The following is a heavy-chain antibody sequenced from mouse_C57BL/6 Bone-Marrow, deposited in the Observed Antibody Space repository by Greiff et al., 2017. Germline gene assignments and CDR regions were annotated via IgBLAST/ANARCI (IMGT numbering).Heavy chain of an antibody. CDR3: ACITTVVSHGWYFDV. D-gene: IGHD1-1*01. Sequence: EVQRVESGGGLVKPGGSLKLSCAASGFTFSDYGMHWVRQAPEKGLEWVAYISSGSSTIYYADTVKGRFTISRDNAKNTLFLQMTSLRSEDTAMYYCACITTVVSHGWYFDVWGTGTTVTVSS. CDR1: GFTFSDYG. J-gene: IGHJ1*03. CDR2: ISSGSSTI. V-gene: IGHV5-17*01.